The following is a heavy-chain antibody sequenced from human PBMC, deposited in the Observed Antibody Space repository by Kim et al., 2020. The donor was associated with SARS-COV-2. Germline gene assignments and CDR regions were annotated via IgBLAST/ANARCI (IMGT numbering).Heavy chain of an antibody. Sequence: GGSLRLSCTASGFTFSSYSMNWVRQAPGKGLQWVSYISTSGSTIHYADSVKGRFTISRDNAKNSLYLQMNSLRDEDTAVYYCARGWIMRGTNDFDYWGQGTLVTVSS. CDR2: ISTSGSTI. CDR1: GFTFSSYS. D-gene: IGHD2-8*01. V-gene: IGHV3-48*02. CDR3: ARGWIMRGTNDFDY. J-gene: IGHJ4*02.